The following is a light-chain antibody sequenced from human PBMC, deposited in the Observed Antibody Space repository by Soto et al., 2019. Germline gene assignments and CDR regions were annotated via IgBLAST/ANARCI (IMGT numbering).Light chain of an antibody. CDR1: QTISSW. Sequence: DIQMTQSPSTLSGSVGDRVTITFRASQTISSWLAWYQQKPGKAPKLLIYKASTLKSGVPSRFSGSGSGTEFTLTISSLQPDDFATYYCQQYNSYSPTFGQGTKVDI. J-gene: IGKJ1*01. CDR2: KAS. CDR3: QQYNSYSPT. V-gene: IGKV1-5*03.